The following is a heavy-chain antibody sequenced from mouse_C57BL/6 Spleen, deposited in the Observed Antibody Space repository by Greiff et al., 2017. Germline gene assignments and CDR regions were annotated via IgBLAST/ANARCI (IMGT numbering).Heavy chain of an antibody. CDR2: ISSGSSTI. D-gene: IGHD3-3*01. Sequence: EVQLQESGGGLVKPGGSLKLSCAASGFTFSDYGMHWVRQAPEKGLEWVAYISSGSSTIYYADTVKGRFTISRDNAKNTLFLQMTSLRSEDTAMYYCAREGTWEAWFAYWGQGTLVTVSA. V-gene: IGHV5-17*01. J-gene: IGHJ3*01. CDR3: AREGTWEAWFAY. CDR1: GFTFSDYG.